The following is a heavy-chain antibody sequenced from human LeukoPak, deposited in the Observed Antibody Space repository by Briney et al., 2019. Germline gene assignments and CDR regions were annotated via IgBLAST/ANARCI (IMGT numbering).Heavy chain of an antibody. CDR1: GGSISSSSYY. V-gene: IGHV4-39*01. J-gene: IGHJ4*02. CDR3: ARHWVHTTYYFDY. Sequence: SETLSLTCTVSGGSISSSSYYWGWIRQPPGKGLEWIGSIYYSGSTYYNPSLKSRVTISVDTSKNQFSLKLSSVTAADTAVYYCARHWVHTTYYFDYWGQGTLVTVSP. CDR2: IYYSGST. D-gene: IGHD1-14*01.